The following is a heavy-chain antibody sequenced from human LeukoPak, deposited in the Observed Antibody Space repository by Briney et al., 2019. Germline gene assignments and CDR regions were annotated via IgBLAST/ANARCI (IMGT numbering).Heavy chain of an antibody. D-gene: IGHD3-9*01. Sequence: GASVKVSCKASGYTFTSYAMNWVRQAPGQGLEWMGWINTNTGNPTYAQGFTGRFVFSLDTSVSTAYLQISSLKAEDTAVYYCARERDFDWLLYSRAGYFDYWGQGTLVTVSS. CDR1: GYTFTSYA. J-gene: IGHJ4*02. V-gene: IGHV7-4-1*02. CDR2: INTNTGNP. CDR3: ARERDFDWLLYSRAGYFDY.